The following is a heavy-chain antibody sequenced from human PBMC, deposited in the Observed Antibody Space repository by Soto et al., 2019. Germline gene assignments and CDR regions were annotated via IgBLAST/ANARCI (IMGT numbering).Heavy chain of an antibody. Sequence: GWCLRLSCAASGFTFSSYAVSWVRQAPGKGLEWVSVISGSGDFTFYADSVKGRFTISRDNSKNTLYLQMNSLRAEDTAFYYCAHNGNWGRGTLVTVSS. CDR1: GFTFSSYA. J-gene: IGHJ4*02. CDR3: AHNGN. D-gene: IGHD1-20*01. V-gene: IGHV3-23*01. CDR2: ISGSGDFT.